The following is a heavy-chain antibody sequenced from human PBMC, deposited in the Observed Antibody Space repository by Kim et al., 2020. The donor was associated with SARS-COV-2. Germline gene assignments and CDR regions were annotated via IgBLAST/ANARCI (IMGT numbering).Heavy chain of an antibody. D-gene: IGHD2-21*01. CDR1: GFNFIDSA. V-gene: IGHV3-23*01. Sequence: GGSLRLSCTASGFNFIDSAITWVRQAPGKGLEWVSGVSGSGLCTHYADSVKGRFTISRDNSRNTVHLQMSSLRGDDTAVYYCVKCPVFAGGGYGYYFDD. CDR2: VSGSGLCT. J-gene: IGHJ4*01. CDR3: VKCPVFAGGGYGYYFDD.